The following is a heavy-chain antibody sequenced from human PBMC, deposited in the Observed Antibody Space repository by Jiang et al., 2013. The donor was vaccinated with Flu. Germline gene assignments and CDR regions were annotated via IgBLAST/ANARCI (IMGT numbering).Heavy chain of an antibody. CDR3: ARQVRTENWFDP. CDR1: GGSISSGGYY. CDR2: IYYSGST. J-gene: IGHJ5*02. Sequence: SLTCTVSGGSISSGGYYWSWIRQHPGKGLEWIGSIYYSGSTYYNPSLKSRVTISVDTSKNQFSLKLSSVTAADTAVYYCARQVRTENWFDPWGQGTLVTVSS. V-gene: IGHV4-39*01. D-gene: IGHD3-10*01.